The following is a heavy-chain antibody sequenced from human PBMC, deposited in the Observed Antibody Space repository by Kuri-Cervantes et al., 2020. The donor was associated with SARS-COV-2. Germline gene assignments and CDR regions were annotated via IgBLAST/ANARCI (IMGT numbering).Heavy chain of an antibody. V-gene: IGHV1-2*02. J-gene: IGHJ6*02. D-gene: IGHD3-10*01. Sequence: ASVKVSCKASGYTFTGYYIHWVRQAPGQGLEWMGWINPNSGATDYAQNFLGRITMTRATSISTAFMEFSSLRSDDTAVYYCARVPITVTHGGGMDVWGQGTTVTVSS. CDR2: INPNSGAT. CDR3: ARVPITVTHGGGMDV. CDR1: GYTFTGYY.